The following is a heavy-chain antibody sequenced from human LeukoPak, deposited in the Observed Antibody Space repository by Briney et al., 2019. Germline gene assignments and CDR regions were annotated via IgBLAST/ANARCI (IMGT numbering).Heavy chain of an antibody. CDR2: MYPSGVT. CDR3: ARHIRSSGWYSDF. Sequence: GRSLRLSCAASGFTFSSYGMHWVRRAPGKGLEWVSVMYPSGVTYHAASVKGRFTISRDNSKNTLYLQMNSLRAEDTAVYYCARHIRSSGWYSDFWGRGTLVTVSS. D-gene: IGHD6-19*01. V-gene: IGHV3-66*04. J-gene: IGHJ4*02. CDR1: GFTFSSYG.